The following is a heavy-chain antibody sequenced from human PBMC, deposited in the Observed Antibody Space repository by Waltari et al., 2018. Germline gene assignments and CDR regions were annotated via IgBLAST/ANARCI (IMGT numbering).Heavy chain of an antibody. CDR1: GFIFGPHG. CDR3: ARGDSSAYLDN. V-gene: IGHV3-30*02. J-gene: IGHJ4*02. D-gene: IGHD3-22*01. CDR2: IRYDGHNK. Sequence: QVQLVESGGGFVKPGGSRRLSGAGSGFIFGPHGMHWVRQAPGKGLEWVAFIRYDGHNKYYADSVKGRCTISRDNPKNTLYLQMDSLGPEDTALYYCARGDSSAYLDNWGQGTQVTVSS.